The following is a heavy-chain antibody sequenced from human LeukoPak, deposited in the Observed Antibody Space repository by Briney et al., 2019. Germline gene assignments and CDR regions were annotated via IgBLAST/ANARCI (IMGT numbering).Heavy chain of an antibody. CDR3: ARDGDCSSTSCYNFVLGYYYYGMDV. D-gene: IGHD2-2*02. CDR2: ISSSSSYI. CDR1: GFTFSSYS. J-gene: IGHJ6*02. V-gene: IGHV3-21*01. Sequence: GGSLRLSCAASGFTFSSYSMNWVRQAPGKGLEWVSSISSSSSYIYYADSVKGRFTISRDNAKNSLYLQMNSLRAEDTAVYYCARDGDCSSTSCYNFVLGYYYYGMDVWGQGTTVTVSS.